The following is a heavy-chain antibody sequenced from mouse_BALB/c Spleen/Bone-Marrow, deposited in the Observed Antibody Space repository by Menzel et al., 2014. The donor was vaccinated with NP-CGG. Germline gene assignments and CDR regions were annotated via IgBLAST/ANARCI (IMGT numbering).Heavy chain of an antibody. V-gene: IGHV5-17*02. CDR1: GFTFSSFG. CDR2: ISSGSSTI. J-gene: IGHJ2*01. Sequence: EVKLQESGGGLVQPGGSRKLSCAASGFTFSSFGMHWVRQAPEKGLEWVAYISSGSSTIYYADTVMGRFTISRDNPKNTLFLQMTSLRSEDTAMYYCAGSGSSSGYFDYWGQGTTLTVSS. D-gene: IGHD1-1*01. CDR3: AGSGSSSGYFDY.